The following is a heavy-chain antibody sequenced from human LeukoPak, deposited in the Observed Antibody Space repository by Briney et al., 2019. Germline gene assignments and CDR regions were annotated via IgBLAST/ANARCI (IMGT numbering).Heavy chain of an antibody. Sequence: GGSLRLSCAASGFTFDDYTMHWVRQAPGKGLEWVSLISWDSGSTYYADSVKGRFTISRDNSKNSLYLQMNSPRTEDTAFYFCAKGIPAHDYGALFDYWGQGTLVTVSS. D-gene: IGHD3-16*01. CDR2: ISWDSGST. CDR3: AKGIPAHDYGALFDY. J-gene: IGHJ4*02. V-gene: IGHV3-43*01. CDR1: GFTFDDYT.